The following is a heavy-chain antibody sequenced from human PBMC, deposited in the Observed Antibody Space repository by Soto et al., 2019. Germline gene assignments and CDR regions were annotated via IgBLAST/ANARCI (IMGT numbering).Heavy chain of an antibody. V-gene: IGHV3-15*01. D-gene: IGHD3-22*01. CDR1: GFYFSPAW. CDR2: IKSKTSGGTI. CDR3: VADVPNSSDYVPIDY. J-gene: IGHJ4*02. Sequence: PGGSLRLSCEASGFYFSPAWMMWVRQAPGKGLEWVGLIKSKTSGGTIDYAAPVKGRFTISRDDSERMLYLQMNSLRAEDTAVYYCVADVPNSSDYVPIDYWGPGTLVTVSS.